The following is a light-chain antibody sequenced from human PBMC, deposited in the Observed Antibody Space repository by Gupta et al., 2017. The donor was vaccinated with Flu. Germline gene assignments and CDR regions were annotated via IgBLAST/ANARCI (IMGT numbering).Light chain of an antibody. CDR2: GNS. CDR3: QSYDSSLSGFWV. Sequence: TISCTGSSSNIGAGYDVPWYQQLPGTAPNLLIYGNSNRPSGVPDRFSGSKSGTSASLAITGLQAEDEADYYCQSYDSSLSGFWVFGGGTKLTVL. CDR1: SSNIGAGYD. J-gene: IGLJ3*02. V-gene: IGLV1-40*01.